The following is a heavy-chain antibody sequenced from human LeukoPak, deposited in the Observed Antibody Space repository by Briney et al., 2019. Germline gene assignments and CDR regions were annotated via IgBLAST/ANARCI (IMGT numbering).Heavy chain of an antibody. CDR2: INHSGST. Sequence: SETLSLTCAVYGGSFSGYYWSWIRQPPGKGLEWIGEINHSGSTNYNPSLKSRVTISVDTSKNQFSLKLSSVTAADTAVYYCARETIFGVVIMSPYYFDYWGQGTLVTVSS. CDR1: GGSFSGYY. CDR3: ARETIFGVVIMSPYYFDY. J-gene: IGHJ4*02. V-gene: IGHV4-34*01. D-gene: IGHD3-3*01.